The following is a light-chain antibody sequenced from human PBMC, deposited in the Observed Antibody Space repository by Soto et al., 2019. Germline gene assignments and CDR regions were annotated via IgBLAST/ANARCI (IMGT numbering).Light chain of an antibody. Sequence: EIVLTQSPATLSLSPGERATLSCRASQSVSSYLGWYQQKPGQAPRLLIYDASNRATGIPARFSGSRSETDVTLTISSLEAEDVAVYYCQQRSNWPQITFGQGTRLEIK. CDR3: QQRSNWPQIT. CDR1: QSVSSY. CDR2: DAS. J-gene: IGKJ5*01. V-gene: IGKV3-11*01.